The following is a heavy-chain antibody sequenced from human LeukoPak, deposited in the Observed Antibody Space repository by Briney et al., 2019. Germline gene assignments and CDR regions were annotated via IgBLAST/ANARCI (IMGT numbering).Heavy chain of an antibody. CDR3: AGYASSGRRDAFDI. V-gene: IGHV3-30*04. Sequence: PGTSLRLSCAASGFTFISYAIHWVRQAPGRGLEWVAVISFHGTDSFYADFVKGRSTISRDNSNNTLYLQMNSLRAEDTAVYYCAGYASSGRRDAFDIWGQGTMVTVSS. J-gene: IGHJ3*02. D-gene: IGHD3-22*01. CDR2: ISFHGTDS. CDR1: GFTFISYA.